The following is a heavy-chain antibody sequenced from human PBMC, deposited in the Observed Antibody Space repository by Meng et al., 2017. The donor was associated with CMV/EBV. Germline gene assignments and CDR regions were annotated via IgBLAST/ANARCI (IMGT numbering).Heavy chain of an antibody. V-gene: IGHV3-30*02. Sequence: QVQLGESGGGVVQPGGSLRLSCAGSGFTFSSYGMHWVRQAPGKGLEWVAFIRYDGSNKYYADSVKGRFTISRDNSKNTLYLQMNSLRAEDTAVYYCAKSSCGGDCYHDYWGQGTLVTVSS. CDR1: GFTFSSYG. CDR2: IRYDGSNK. D-gene: IGHD2-21*02. J-gene: IGHJ4*02. CDR3: AKSSCGGDCYHDY.